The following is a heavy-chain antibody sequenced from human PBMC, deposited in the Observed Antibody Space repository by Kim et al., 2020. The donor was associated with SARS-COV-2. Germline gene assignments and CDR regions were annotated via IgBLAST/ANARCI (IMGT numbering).Heavy chain of an antibody. Sequence: ASVKVSYKASGYTFTSYAMNWVRQAPGQGLEWMGWINTNTGNPTYAQGFTGRFVFSLDTSVSTAYLQISSLKAEDTAVYYCARESFGGFPPDSRLFLWGQGTLVTVSS. CDR1: GYTFTSYA. CDR2: INTNTGNP. D-gene: IGHD3-22*01. V-gene: IGHV7-4-1*02. CDR3: ARESFGGFPPDSRLFL. J-gene: IGHJ4*02.